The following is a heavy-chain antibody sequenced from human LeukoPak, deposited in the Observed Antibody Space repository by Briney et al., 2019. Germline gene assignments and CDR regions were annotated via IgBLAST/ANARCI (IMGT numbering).Heavy chain of an antibody. CDR2: INHSGST. D-gene: IGHD3-3*01. Sequence: SETLSLTCAVYGGSFSGYYWSWIRQPPGKGLEWIGEINHSGSTNYNPSLEGRVTISVDTSKNQFSLKLSSVTAADTAVYYCARGPEKDYDFWSGYYYYFDYWGQGTLVTVSS. CDR3: ARGPEKDYDFWSGYYYYFDY. J-gene: IGHJ4*02. V-gene: IGHV4-34*01. CDR1: GGSFSGYY.